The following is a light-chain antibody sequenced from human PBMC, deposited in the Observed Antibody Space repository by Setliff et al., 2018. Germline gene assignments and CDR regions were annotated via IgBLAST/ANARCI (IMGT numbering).Light chain of an antibody. V-gene: IGLV1-44*01. CDR3: AAWDGSLNGHV. CDR2: SNN. Sequence: QRVTISCSGSSSNIGSNTVNWYQQLPGTAPKLLIYSNNQRPSGVPDRFSGSESGTSASLAISGLQSEDEADYYCAAWDGSLNGHVFGTGTKVTVL. CDR1: SSNIGSNT. J-gene: IGLJ1*01.